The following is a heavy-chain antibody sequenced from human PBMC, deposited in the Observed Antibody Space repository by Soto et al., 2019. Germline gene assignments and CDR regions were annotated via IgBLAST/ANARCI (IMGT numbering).Heavy chain of an antibody. CDR3: AYRPPAQDILLGLAV. Sequence: QITLKESGPSLVKPTQTLTLTCSFSGFSHKTSGVVVAWIRQPPGGALEWLGFIYWDDDLRYNPSLQSRLAITRGTSGNEVVLRMTNMGPADTGTYYCAYRPPAQDILLGLAVW. V-gene: IGHV2-5*02. CDR2: IYWDDDL. J-gene: IGHJ6*01. D-gene: IGHD3-16*01. CDR1: GFSHKTSGVV.